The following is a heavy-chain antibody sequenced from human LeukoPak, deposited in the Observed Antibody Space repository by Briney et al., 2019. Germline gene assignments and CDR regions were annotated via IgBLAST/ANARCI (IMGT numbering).Heavy chain of an antibody. D-gene: IGHD3-22*01. CDR1: GYTFTGYY. CDR2: INPNSGGT. Sequence: ASVKVSCKASGYTFTGYYMHWVRQAPGQGLEWMGRINPNSGGTNYAQKFQGRVTMTRDTSISTAYMELSRLRSDDTAVYYCARGSSYYYDSSGYYNFDYWGRGTLVTVSS. CDR3: ARGSSYYYDSSGYYNFDY. V-gene: IGHV1-2*06. J-gene: IGHJ4*02.